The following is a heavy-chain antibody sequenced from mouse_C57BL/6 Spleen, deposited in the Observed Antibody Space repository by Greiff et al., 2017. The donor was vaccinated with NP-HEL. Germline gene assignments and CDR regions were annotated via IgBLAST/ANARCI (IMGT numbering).Heavy chain of an antibody. CDR3: ASPLLSYWYFDV. CDR2: INPNNGGT. Sequence: EVQLQQSGPELVKPGASVKMSCKASGYTFTDYNMHWVKQSHGKSLGWIGYINPNNGGTSYNQKFKGKATLTVNKSSSTAYMELRSLTSEDSAVYYCASPLLSYWYFDVWGTGTTVTVSS. CDR1: GYTFTDYN. D-gene: IGHD2-1*01. J-gene: IGHJ1*03. V-gene: IGHV1-22*01.